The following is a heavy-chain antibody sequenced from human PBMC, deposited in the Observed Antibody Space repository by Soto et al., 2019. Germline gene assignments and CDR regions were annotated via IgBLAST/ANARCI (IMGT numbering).Heavy chain of an antibody. D-gene: IGHD3-22*01. V-gene: IGHV1-46*01. CDR2: INPSGGST. J-gene: IGHJ3*02. Sequence: EASVKVSCEASGYTLTSCYMHWVRQPPEQGLEWMGIINPSGGSTSYAQKFQGRVTMTRDTSTSTVYMELSSLRSEDTAVYYCARELPSAYYHDAFDIWGQGTMVTVSS. CDR1: GYTLTSCY. CDR3: ARELPSAYYHDAFDI.